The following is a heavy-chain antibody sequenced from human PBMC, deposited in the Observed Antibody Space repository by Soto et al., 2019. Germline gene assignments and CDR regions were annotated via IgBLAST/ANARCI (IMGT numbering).Heavy chain of an antibody. Sequence: QLQLQESGSGLVKPSQTLSLTCAVSGGSISSGGYSWSWIRQPPGKGLEWIGYIYYGSTYYTPSLKIPVTISVDRSKNQFSLKLSSVTAADTAVYYCARTPDIWGQGTMVTVSS. CDR2: IYYGST. CDR3: ARTPDI. CDR1: GGSISSGGYS. V-gene: IGHV4-30-2*01. J-gene: IGHJ3*02.